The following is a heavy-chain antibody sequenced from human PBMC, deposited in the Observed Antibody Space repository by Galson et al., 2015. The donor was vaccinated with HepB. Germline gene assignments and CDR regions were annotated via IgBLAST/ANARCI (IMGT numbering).Heavy chain of an antibody. Sequence: SLRLSCAASGFTFSSYGMHWVRQAPGKGLEWVAVISYDGSNKYYADSVKGRFTISRDNSKNTLYLQMNSLRAEDTAVYYCAKDQGYCSSTSCYRFYYYGMDVWGQGTTVTVS. CDR3: AKDQGYCSSTSCYRFYYYGMDV. CDR1: GFTFSSYG. D-gene: IGHD2-2*01. CDR2: ISYDGSNK. V-gene: IGHV3-30*18. J-gene: IGHJ6*02.